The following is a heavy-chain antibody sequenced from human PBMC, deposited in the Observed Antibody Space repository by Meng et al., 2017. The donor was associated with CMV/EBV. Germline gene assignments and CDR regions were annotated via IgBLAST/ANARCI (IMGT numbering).Heavy chain of an antibody. CDR3: ARHVSVLSAVAASYYYYGMDV. D-gene: IGHD2-15*01. J-gene: IGHJ6*02. V-gene: IGHV4-4*02. Sequence: SETLSLTCAVSGGSISSSNWWSWVRQPPGKGLEWIGEIYHSGSTNYNPPLKSRVTISVDKSKNQFSLKLSSVTAADTAVYYCARHVSVLSAVAASYYYYGMDVWGQGTTVTVSS. CDR1: GGSISSSNW. CDR2: IYHSGST.